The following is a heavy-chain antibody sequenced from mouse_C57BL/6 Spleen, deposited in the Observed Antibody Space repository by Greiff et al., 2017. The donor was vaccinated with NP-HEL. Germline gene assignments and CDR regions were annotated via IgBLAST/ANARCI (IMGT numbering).Heavy chain of an antibody. CDR3: ARSRITTVLDY. CDR2: MYPGSGST. J-gene: IGHJ2*01. CDR1: GYPFTRYW. V-gene: IGHV1-55*01. Sequence: QVQPQQPGAELFKPGASGKKVRKAFGYPFTRYWITWVKQRPGQGLEWIGDMYPGSGSTNYNEKFKSKATLTVDTSSSTAYMQLSSLTSEDSAVYYCARSRITTVLDYWGQGTTLTVSS. D-gene: IGHD1-1*01.